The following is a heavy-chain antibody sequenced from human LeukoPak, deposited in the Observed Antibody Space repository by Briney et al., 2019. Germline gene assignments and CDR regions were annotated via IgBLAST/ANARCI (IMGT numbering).Heavy chain of an antibody. Sequence: PSEILSLTCAVYGGSFSGYYWSWIRQPPGKGLEWIGEINHSGSTNYNPSLKSRVTISVDTSKNQFSLKLSSVTAADTAVYYCAREMRYYDSSGYYPDYWGQGTLVTVSS. J-gene: IGHJ4*02. CDR1: GGSFSGYY. CDR3: AREMRYYDSSGYYPDY. CDR2: INHSGST. D-gene: IGHD3-22*01. V-gene: IGHV4-34*01.